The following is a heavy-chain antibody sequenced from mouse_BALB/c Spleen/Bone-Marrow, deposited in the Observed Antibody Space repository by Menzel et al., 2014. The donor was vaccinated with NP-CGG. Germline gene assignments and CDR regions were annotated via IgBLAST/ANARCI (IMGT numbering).Heavy chain of an antibody. J-gene: IGHJ4*01. CDR3: TRQRNWDHYAMDY. CDR1: GFTFSTYG. D-gene: IGHD4-1*01. V-gene: IGHV5-6*01. Sequence: EVQLQESGGDLVKPGGSLKLSCAASGFTFSTYGMPWVRQTPDERLEWVATISSGGGYTYYPDSVKGRFTISRDNANNTLYLQMSSLKSEDTAMYYCTRQRNWDHYAMDYWGQGTSVTVSS. CDR2: ISSGGGYT.